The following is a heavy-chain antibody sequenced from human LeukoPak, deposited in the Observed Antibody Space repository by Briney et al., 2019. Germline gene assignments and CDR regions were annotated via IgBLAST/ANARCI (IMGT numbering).Heavy chain of an antibody. CDR2: IHYSGST. CDR3: ARWRGTYYYNGVEG. Sequence: SQTLSLSCTVSGDSISSDDYYWSWIRQHPGKGLEWIGYIHYSGSTFYNRSLRSRASMSVDTSKNQFSLNLYSVTAADTAVYFCARWRGTYYYNGVEGCGPVTTVTVSS. J-gene: IGHJ6*02. CDR1: GDSISSDDYY. D-gene: IGHD1-26*01. V-gene: IGHV4-31*03.